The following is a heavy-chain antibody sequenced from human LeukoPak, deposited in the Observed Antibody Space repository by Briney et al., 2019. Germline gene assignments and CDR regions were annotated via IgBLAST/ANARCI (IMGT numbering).Heavy chain of an antibody. D-gene: IGHD5-18*01. CDR1: GYTFTSYA. J-gene: IGHJ4*02. V-gene: IGHV1-69*13. Sequence: GASVKVSCKASGYTFTSYAISWVRQAPGQGLEWMGGIIPIFGTANYAQKFQGRVTITADESTSTAYMELSSLRSEDTAVYYCANDVDTAMGLRFDYWGQGTLVTVSS. CDR3: ANDVDTAMGLRFDY. CDR2: IIPIFGTA.